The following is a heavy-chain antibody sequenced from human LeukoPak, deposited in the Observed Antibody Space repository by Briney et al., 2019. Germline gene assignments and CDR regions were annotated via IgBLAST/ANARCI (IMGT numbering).Heavy chain of an antibody. CDR3: ARDWNWGSSDAFDI. V-gene: IGHV1-46*01. Sequence: ASVKVSCKESGYTFTRYYIHWVRQAPGQGLEWMGIINPSGGNTNYAQEFQGRVTMTRDTSTTTVYMELSGLRSEDTAVYYCARDWNWGSSDAFDIWGQGTMVTVSS. J-gene: IGHJ3*02. CDR2: INPSGGNT. D-gene: IGHD7-27*01. CDR1: GYTFTRYY.